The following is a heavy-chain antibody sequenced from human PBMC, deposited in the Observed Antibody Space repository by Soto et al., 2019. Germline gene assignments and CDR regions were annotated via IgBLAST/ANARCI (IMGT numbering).Heavy chain of an antibody. CDR3: ARDLGGWPDY. D-gene: IGHD6-19*01. CDR1: GYTFTSYA. J-gene: IGHJ4*02. CDR2: INAGNGNT. V-gene: IGHV1-3*01. Sequence: QVXLVQXGAEVKXPGXSVKVSCKASGYTFTSYAIHWVRQAPGQRLEWMGWINAGNGNTKYSQKFQDRVTITRDTSASTAYMELSSLRSEDTAVYYCARDLGGWPDYWGQGTLVTVSS.